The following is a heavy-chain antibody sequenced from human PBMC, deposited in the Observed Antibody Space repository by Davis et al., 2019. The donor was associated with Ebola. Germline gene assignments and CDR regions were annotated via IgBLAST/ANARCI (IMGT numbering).Heavy chain of an antibody. D-gene: IGHD3-10*01. V-gene: IGHV3-30*18. CDR1: VITFSSYA. J-gene: IGHJ4*02. Sequence: GESLKISCADSVITFSSYAMTWVRQAPGKGLEWVAVISYDGSNKYYADSVKGRFTISRDNSKNTLYLQMNSLRAEDTAVYYCAKAGGHFDYWGQGTLVTVSS. CDR2: ISYDGSNK. CDR3: AKAGGHFDY.